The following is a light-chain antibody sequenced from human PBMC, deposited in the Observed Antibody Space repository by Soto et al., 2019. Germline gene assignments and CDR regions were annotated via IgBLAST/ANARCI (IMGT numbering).Light chain of an antibody. V-gene: IGKV1-5*03. CDR3: QQYETYSGT. CDR1: QIINTW. J-gene: IGKJ3*01. Sequence: GDRVTIPCRASQIINTWLAWYQQKPGKAPKLVIYRASNLVNGVPSRFSGSGSRTEFTLTISSLQPDDFSIYYCQQYETYSGTVGPGTKVDL. CDR2: RAS.